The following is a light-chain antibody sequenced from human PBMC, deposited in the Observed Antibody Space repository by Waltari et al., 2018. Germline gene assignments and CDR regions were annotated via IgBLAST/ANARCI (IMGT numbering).Light chain of an antibody. CDR1: SSTIGAASD. J-gene: IGLJ3*02. CDR2: GNN. CDR3: QSYDSSLSGWV. V-gene: IGLV1-40*01. Sequence: QSVLTQPPSVSGAPGQRVTISSTGSSSTIGAASDVHWYQQLPGTAPKLLIYGNNNRPSGVPDRFSASKSGTSASLAITGLQAEDEADYYCQSYDSSLSGWVFGGRTKLTVL.